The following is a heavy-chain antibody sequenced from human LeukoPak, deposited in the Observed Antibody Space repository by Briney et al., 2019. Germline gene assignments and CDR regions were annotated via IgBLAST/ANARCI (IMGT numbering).Heavy chain of an antibody. D-gene: IGHD2-21*02. CDR2: ISSSGSTI. J-gene: IGHJ6*03. CDR3: ARSPDYCGGDCYPDYYYYYMDV. CDR1: GFTLDEYG. Sequence: GGSLRLSCAASGFTLDEYGMNWVRQAPGKGLEWVSYISSSGSTIYYADSVKGRFTIPRDNAKNSLYLQMNSLRAEDTAVYYCARSPDYCGGDCYPDYYYYYMDVWGKGTTVTVSS. V-gene: IGHV3-48*04.